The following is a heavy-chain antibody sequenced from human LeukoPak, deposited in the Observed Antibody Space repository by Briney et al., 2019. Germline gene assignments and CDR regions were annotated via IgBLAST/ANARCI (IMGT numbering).Heavy chain of an antibody. J-gene: IGHJ4*02. Sequence: PSETLSLTCAVSGYSISSGYYWGWIRQPPGKGLEWIGSIYHSGSTYYNPSLKSRVTISVDTSKNRFSLKLSSVTAADTAVYYCARIMVSFDYWGQGTLVTVSS. CDR1: GYSISSGYY. CDR3: ARIMVSFDY. D-gene: IGHD2-8*01. CDR2: IYHSGST. V-gene: IGHV4-38-2*01.